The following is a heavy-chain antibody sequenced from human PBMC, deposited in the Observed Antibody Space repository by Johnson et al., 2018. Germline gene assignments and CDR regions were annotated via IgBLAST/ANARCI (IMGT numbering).Heavy chain of an antibody. CDR1: GFTFSRYA. CDR3: ASPLNWNEDPWYYYYGMDV. J-gene: IGHJ6*02. V-gene: IGHV3-30*04. CDR2: ISYDGRNK. D-gene: IGHD1-1*01. Sequence: VQLVESGGGVVQPGRSLRLPCAASGFTFSRYALHWVRQAPGKGLEWVAVISYDGRNKYYADSVKGRLTISRDNSKNTLYLQMNSLRAEATAVYYWASPLNWNEDPWYYYYGMDVWGQGTTVTVSS.